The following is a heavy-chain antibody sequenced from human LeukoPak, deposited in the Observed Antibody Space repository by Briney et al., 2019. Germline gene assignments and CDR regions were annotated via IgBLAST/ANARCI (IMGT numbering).Heavy chain of an antibody. D-gene: IGHD6-13*01. CDR1: GFTFSSDA. V-gene: IGHV3-23*01. CDR2: ISGSGGST. J-gene: IGHJ4*02. CDR3: AESQQQLVARTGDY. Sequence: SAGSLRLSCAASGFTFSSDAMNWVRQAPGKAQEWVWDISGSGGSTYYADSVKGRFTISRDNSKNTLYLQMNSLRAEDTAAYYCAESQQQLVARTGDYWGQGTLVTVSS.